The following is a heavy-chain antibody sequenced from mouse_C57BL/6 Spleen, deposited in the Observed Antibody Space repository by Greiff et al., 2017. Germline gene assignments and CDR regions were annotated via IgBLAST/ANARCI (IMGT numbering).Heavy chain of an antibody. CDR2: ISDGGSCT. CDR3: AREEKLDYYGSSYEGWFAY. CDR1: GFTFSSYA. V-gene: IGHV5-4*01. D-gene: IGHD1-1*01. Sequence: EVQLVESGGGLVKPGGSLKLSCAASGFTFSSYAMSWVRQTPEKRLEWVATISDGGSCTYYPDNVKGRFTISRDTAKNNLYLQMSHLKSEDTAMYYCAREEKLDYYGSSYEGWFAYWGQGTLVTVSA. J-gene: IGHJ3*01.